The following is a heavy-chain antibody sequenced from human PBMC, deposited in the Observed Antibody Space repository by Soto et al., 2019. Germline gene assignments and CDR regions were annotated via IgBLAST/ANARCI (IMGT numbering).Heavy chain of an antibody. CDR2: IYSGGST. V-gene: IGHV3-53*01. CDR1: GFTVSSNY. J-gene: IGHJ6*02. CDR3: ARDTMKWGYGIDV. Sequence: PGGSLRLSCAASGFTVSSNYMSWVRQAPGKGLEWVSVIYSGGSTYYADSVKGRFTISRDNSKNTLYLQMNSLRAEDTAVYYCARDTMKWGYGIDVWGQGTTVTLSS. D-gene: IGHD1-1*01.